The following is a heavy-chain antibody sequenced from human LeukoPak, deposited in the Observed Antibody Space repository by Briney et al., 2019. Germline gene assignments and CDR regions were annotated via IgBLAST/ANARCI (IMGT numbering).Heavy chain of an antibody. CDR2: IYHSGST. CDR1: GVSISSSNW. J-gene: IGHJ5*02. Sequence: SETLSLTCAVSGVSISSSNWWSWVRQPPGKGLEWIGEIYHSGSTNYNPSLKSRVTISVDKSKNQFSLKLSSVTAADTAVYYCARDPTVTTKVRGWFDPWGQGTLVTVSS. D-gene: IGHD4-17*01. CDR3: ARDPTVTTKVRGWFDP. V-gene: IGHV4-4*02.